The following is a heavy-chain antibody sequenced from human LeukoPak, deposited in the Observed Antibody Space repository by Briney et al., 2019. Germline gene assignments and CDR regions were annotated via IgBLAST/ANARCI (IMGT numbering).Heavy chain of an antibody. CDR2: VNWNGRST. V-gene: IGHV3-20*04. D-gene: IGHD3-10*01. CDR1: GFTFVDYG. J-gene: IGHJ4*02. Sequence: SGGSLRLSCAASGFTFVDYGMSWVRQAPGKGPEWVSGVNWNGRSTGYADSVKGRFTISRDNAKNSLYLQMNSLRAEDTALYYCARGHGSGSYEAIDYWGQGTLVTVSS. CDR3: ARGHGSGSYEAIDY.